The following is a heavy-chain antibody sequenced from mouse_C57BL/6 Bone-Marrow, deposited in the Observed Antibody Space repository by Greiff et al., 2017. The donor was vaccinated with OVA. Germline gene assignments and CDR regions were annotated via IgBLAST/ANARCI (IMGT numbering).Heavy chain of an antibody. J-gene: IGHJ3*01. Sequence: VQLQQSGAELVKPGASVKLSCKASGYTFTEYTIHWVKQRSGQGLEWIGWFYPGSGSIKYNEKFKDKATLTADKSSSTGYMELSRLTSEDSAVYICAKHEDDYGSRQAWFAYWGQGTLVTVSA. CDR2: FYPGSGSI. CDR1: GYTFTEYT. V-gene: IGHV1-62-2*01. D-gene: IGHD1-1*01. CDR3: AKHEDDYGSRQAWFAY.